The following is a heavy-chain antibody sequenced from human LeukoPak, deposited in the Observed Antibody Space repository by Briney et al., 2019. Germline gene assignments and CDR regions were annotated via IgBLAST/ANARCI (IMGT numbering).Heavy chain of an antibody. J-gene: IGHJ5*02. CDR1: GFNFGNAW. Sequence: GGSLRLSCAASGFNFGNAWMYWVRQAPGKGLEWVGCIKSKVDGGAIDYPTPVKARFTMSRDDSRNILYLQMNSLKTEDTARYYCATDTFYMKGFDPWGQGTQVIVSS. CDR2: IKSKVDGGAI. CDR3: ATDTFYMKGFDP. D-gene: IGHD2/OR15-2a*01. V-gene: IGHV3-15*07.